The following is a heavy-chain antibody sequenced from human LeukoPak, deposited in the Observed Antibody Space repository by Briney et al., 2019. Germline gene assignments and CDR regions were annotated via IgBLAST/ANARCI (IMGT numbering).Heavy chain of an antibody. Sequence: GGSLRLSCAASGFTFDDYGMSWVRQAPGKGLEWVSGINWNGGSTGYADSVKIRFTISRDNAKNSLYLQMNSLRAEDTAMYYCARDGWFGDYNWFDPWGQGTLVTVSS. CDR1: GFTFDDYG. D-gene: IGHD3-10*01. V-gene: IGHV3-20*04. CDR3: ARDGWFGDYNWFDP. CDR2: INWNGGST. J-gene: IGHJ5*02.